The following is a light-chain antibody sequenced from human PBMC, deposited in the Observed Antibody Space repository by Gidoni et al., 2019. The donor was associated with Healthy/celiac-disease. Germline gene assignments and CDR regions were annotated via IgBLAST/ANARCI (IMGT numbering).Light chain of an antibody. J-gene: IGKJ5*01. V-gene: IGKV3-20*01. Sequence: IVLTQSPGTLSLSPGERATLSCRASQSVSSSYLAWYQQKPGQAPRLHIYGASSRATGIPDRFSGRGSGTDFTLTISRLEPEDFAVYYCQQYGSSPTFGQGTRLEIK. CDR1: QSVSSSY. CDR3: QQYGSSPT. CDR2: GAS.